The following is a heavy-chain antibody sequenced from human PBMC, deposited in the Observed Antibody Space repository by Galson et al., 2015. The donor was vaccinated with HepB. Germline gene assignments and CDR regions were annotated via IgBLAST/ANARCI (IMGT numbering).Heavy chain of an antibody. CDR3: VKDPYFYSALAVTMAGFDY. D-gene: IGHD3-10*01. CDR2: ISYDGSNK. J-gene: IGHJ4*02. Sequence: SLRLSCAASGFTFSNYGMHWVRQAPGKGLEWVAVISYDGSNKYYADSVKGRFTISRDNSKNTLYLQMNSLRAEDTALYYCVKDPYFYSALAVTMAGFDYWGQGTLVTVSS. V-gene: IGHV3-30*18. CDR1: GFTFSNYG.